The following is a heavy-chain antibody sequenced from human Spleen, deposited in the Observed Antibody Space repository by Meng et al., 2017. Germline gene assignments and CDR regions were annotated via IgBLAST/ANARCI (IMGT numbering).Heavy chain of an antibody. J-gene: IGHJ4*02. Sequence: QEQVQASGPGTVQPFQTLSLTLTFSGCSHSRKNWGGLVRQPPGKGLEWNGEIYHSGRTNYNSFLESRVTIPVYQSKNQFPLNLYSVAAADTAFYYWARLGGVDPSPPLWGQGTLVTVSS. CDR2: IYHSGRT. V-gene: IGHV4-4*02. CDR1: GCSHSRKNW. D-gene: IGHD3-16*01. CDR3: ARLGGVDPSPPL.